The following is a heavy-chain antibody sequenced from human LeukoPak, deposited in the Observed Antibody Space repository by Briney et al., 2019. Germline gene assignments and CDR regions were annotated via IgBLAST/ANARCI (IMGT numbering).Heavy chain of an antibody. CDR2: IYYSGST. D-gene: IGHD3-10*01. J-gene: IGHJ4*02. CDR3: ARHGIAFFGVFDY. CDR1: GFTFSSYA. Sequence: GSLRLSCAASGFTFSSYAMSWIRQPPGKGLEWIGSIYYSGSTYYNPSLKSRVTISVDTSKNQFSLKLSSVTAADTAVYYCARHGIAFFGVFDYWGQGTLVTVSS. V-gene: IGHV4-39*01.